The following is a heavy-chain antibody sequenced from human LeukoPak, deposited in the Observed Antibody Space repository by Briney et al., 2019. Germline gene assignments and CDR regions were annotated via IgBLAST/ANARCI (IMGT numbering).Heavy chain of an antibody. CDR3: ARYVPVAGPIKWFDP. V-gene: IGHV4-34*01. CDR2: INHSGGT. CDR1: GGSFSGSY. D-gene: IGHD6-19*01. J-gene: IGHJ5*02. Sequence: SETLSLTCAVYGGSFSGSYWSWLRQPPGKGLEWIGEINHSGGTNYNPSLKSRVTISVDTSKNQCYLKFSSVTAADTAVYYCARYVPVAGPIKWFDPWGQGTLVTVSS.